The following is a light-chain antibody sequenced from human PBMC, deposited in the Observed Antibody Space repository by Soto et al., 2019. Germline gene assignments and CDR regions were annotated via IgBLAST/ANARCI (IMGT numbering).Light chain of an antibody. Sequence: QSVLTQPASVSGSPGQSITISCTGTSSDVGSYNLVSWYQQHPGKAPKLMIYEGSKRPSGVSNRFSGSKSGNTASLTISGLQAEDEADYYCCSYAGSRHWVFGGGTKVTVL. CDR3: CSYAGSRHWV. CDR1: SSDVGSYNL. V-gene: IGLV2-23*01. J-gene: IGLJ3*02. CDR2: EGS.